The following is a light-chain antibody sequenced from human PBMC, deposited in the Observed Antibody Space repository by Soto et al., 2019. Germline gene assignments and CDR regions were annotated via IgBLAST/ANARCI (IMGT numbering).Light chain of an antibody. CDR1: QSVTSW. V-gene: IGKV1-5*03. CDR3: QQYSGYSWT. CDR2: KAS. Sequence: DIQMTQSPSTLSASVGDRVTITCRASQSVTSWLAWYQQKPGKAPNLLIYKASNLEYGVSSRFSGSGYWTEFTLTISSLQPDDFSTYYCQQYSGYSWTFGQGTKVEIK. J-gene: IGKJ1*01.